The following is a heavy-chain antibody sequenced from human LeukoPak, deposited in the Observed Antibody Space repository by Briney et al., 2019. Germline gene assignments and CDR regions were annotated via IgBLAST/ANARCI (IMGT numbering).Heavy chain of an antibody. D-gene: IGHD3-3*01. V-gene: IGHV4-39*01. Sequence: PSETLSLTCTVSGGSISSSSYYWGWIRQPPGKGLEWIGSIYYSGSTYYNPSLKSRVTISVDTSKNRFSLKLSSVTAADTAVYYCARGTSYYDFWSGYYPPNLIDYWGQGTLVTVSP. CDR3: ARGTSYYDFWSGYYPPNLIDY. CDR2: IYYSGST. J-gene: IGHJ4*02. CDR1: GGSISSSSYY.